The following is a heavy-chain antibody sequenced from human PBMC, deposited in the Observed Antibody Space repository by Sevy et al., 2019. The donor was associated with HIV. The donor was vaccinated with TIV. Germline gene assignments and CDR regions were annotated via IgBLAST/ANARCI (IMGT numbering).Heavy chain of an antibody. D-gene: IGHD3-22*01. V-gene: IGHV1-24*01. CDR2: FDPEDDEN. Sequence: ASVKVSCKVSKYTLTEWAIHWVRQAPGKGLEWVATFDPEDDENIYAQKFQGSVTLTEDRSTDTAYMELSSLRSDDTADYYCATTKDYYESSGYPFDYWGQGTLVTVSS. CDR1: KYTLTEWA. CDR3: ATTKDYYESSGYPFDY. J-gene: IGHJ4*02.